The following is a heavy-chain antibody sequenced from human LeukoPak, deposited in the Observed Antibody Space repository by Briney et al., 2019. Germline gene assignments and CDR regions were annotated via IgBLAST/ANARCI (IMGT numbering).Heavy chain of an antibody. V-gene: IGHV1-58*01. CDR3: AAPSGSYVYYYFYMDV. J-gene: IGHJ6*03. Sequence: GASVKVSCKASGFTFSSSVVQWVRQARGQRLEWIGWIVVGSGNTKYAQKFQERVTITRDMSTNTAYMELSSLRPEDTALYYCAAPSGSYVYYYFYMDVWGKGTTVTVSS. CDR2: IVVGSGNT. D-gene: IGHD1-26*01. CDR1: GFTFSSSV.